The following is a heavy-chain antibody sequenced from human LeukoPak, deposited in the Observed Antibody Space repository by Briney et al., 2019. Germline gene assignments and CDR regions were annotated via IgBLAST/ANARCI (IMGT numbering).Heavy chain of an antibody. CDR2: IYHSGST. CDR1: DGSISSSNW. CDR3: ARGHGGNYGDFDY. V-gene: IGHV4-4*02. D-gene: IGHD4-23*01. J-gene: IGHJ4*02. Sequence: SETLSLTCAVSDGSISSSNWWSWVRQPPGKGLEWIGEIYHSGSTNYNPSLKSRVTISVDKSKNQFSLKLSSVTAADTAVYYCARGHGGNYGDFDYWGQGTLVTVSS.